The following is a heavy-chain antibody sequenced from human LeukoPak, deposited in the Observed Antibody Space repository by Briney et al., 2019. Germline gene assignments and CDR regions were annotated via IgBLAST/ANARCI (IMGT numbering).Heavy chain of an antibody. V-gene: IGHV1-2*02. Sequence: ASVKVSCKASGYTFTGYYMHWVRQAPGQGLEWMGWINPNSGGTNYAQKFQGRVTMTRDTSISTAYMELSRLRSDDTAVYYCARGSRITIFGVVTLNFDYWGQGTLVTVSS. D-gene: IGHD3-3*01. CDR3: ARGSRITIFGVVTLNFDY. CDR1: GYTFTGYY. CDR2: INPNSGGT. J-gene: IGHJ4*02.